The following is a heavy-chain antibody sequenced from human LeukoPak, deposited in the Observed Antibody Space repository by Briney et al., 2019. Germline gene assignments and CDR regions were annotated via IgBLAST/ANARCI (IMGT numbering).Heavy chain of an antibody. CDR2: LNWNGGRT. CDR3: AKDRSFIGLDI. J-gene: IGHJ3*02. CDR1: GFKFDDHG. V-gene: IGHV3-20*04. Sequence: GGSLRLSCAASGFKFDDHGMSWVRQVPGKGLEWVSGLNWNGGRTGYADSVKGRFTITRDNAKNSLYLQMNSLRAEDTAFYYCAKDRSFIGLDIWGQGTMVIVSS. D-gene: IGHD1-26*01.